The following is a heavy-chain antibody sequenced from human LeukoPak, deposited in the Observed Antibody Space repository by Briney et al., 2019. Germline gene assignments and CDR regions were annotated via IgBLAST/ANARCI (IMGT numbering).Heavy chain of an antibody. D-gene: IGHD3-22*01. CDR3: ARVYYYDSSGYWDAFDI. V-gene: IGHV4-31*03. CDR1: GGSISSGGYY. CDR2: IYYSGST. Sequence: SETLSLTCTVSGGSISSGGYYWSWIRQHPGKGLEWIGYIYYSGSTYYNPSLKSRVTISVDTSKNQFSLKLSSVTAADTAVYYCARVYYYDSSGYWDAFDIWGQGIMVTVSS. J-gene: IGHJ3*02.